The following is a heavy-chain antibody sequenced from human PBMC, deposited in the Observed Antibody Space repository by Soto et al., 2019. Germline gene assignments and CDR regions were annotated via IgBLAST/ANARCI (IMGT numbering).Heavy chain of an antibody. D-gene: IGHD3-10*01. Sequence: GGSLRLSCAPSGFTFSNYTMHWVRQAPGKGLEWVALISYDEIDKYFADAVKGRFTISRDNSKNTLYLQMDSLRAEDTAVYYCAGRSGSSDYWGRGTLVTVSS. CDR3: AGRSGSSDY. CDR1: GFTFSNYT. V-gene: IGHV3-30*04. CDR2: ISYDEIDK. J-gene: IGHJ4*02.